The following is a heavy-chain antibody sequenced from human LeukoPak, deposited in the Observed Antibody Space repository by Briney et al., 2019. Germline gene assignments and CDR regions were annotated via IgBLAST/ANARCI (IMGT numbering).Heavy chain of an antibody. Sequence: PAETLSLTCAVSGGYVNRGTFFWTWIRKPPGKGLEWIGYISNSGSTNYHPSLKSRVTISVDTSKNQFSLKLSSVTAADTAVYYCARTYWYYFDYWGQGTLVTVSS. CDR2: ISNSGST. J-gene: IGHJ4*02. D-gene: IGHD2-8*02. CDR1: GGYVNRGTFF. CDR3: ARTYWYYFDY. V-gene: IGHV4-61*01.